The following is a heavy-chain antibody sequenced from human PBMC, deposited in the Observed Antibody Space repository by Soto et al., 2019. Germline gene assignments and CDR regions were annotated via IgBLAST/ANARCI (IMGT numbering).Heavy chain of an antibody. CDR3: ARDTWRSDYYSGMDV. V-gene: IGHV3-30-3*01. Sequence: GGSLRLSCAASGFTFSSYAMHWVRQAPGKGLEWVAVISYDGSNKYYADSVKGRFTISRDNSKSTLYLQMNSLRAEDTAVYYCARDTWRSDYYSGMDVWGQGTTVTVSS. J-gene: IGHJ6*02. CDR2: ISYDGSNK. CDR1: GFTFSSYA.